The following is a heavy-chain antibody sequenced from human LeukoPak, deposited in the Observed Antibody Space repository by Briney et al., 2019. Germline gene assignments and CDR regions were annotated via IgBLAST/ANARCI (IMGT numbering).Heavy chain of an antibody. Sequence: GESLKISCKGSGYIFTSYWIGWVRQLPGKGLEWMGIIYPGDSDTRYSPSFQGQVTISADKSISTAYLQWSSLKASDTAMYYCARQAGSGSYYKEGLSDYWGQGTLVTVSS. V-gene: IGHV5-51*01. CDR2: IYPGDSDT. D-gene: IGHD3-10*01. J-gene: IGHJ4*02. CDR3: ARQAGSGSYYKEGLSDY. CDR1: GYIFTSYW.